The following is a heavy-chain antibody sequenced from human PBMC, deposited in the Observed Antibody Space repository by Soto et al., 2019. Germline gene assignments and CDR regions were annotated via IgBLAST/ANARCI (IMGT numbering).Heavy chain of an antibody. CDR3: VKEIVAGAYVETSAFDF. Sequence: EVQLLESGGNLVKPGGSLRLSCAASGFTLSGNAMGGFRQAPGTGREWVSVIDGSGGDGSLADSVKGRFTISRDNSKNTLYLQMDRLRVEDTARYFCVKEIVAGAYVETSAFDFWGQGTLVTVSS. D-gene: IGHD3-22*01. V-gene: IGHV3-23*01. CDR2: IDGSGGDG. CDR1: GFTLSGNA. J-gene: IGHJ4*02.